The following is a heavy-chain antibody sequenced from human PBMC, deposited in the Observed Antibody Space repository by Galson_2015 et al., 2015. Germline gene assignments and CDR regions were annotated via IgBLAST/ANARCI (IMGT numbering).Heavy chain of an antibody. Sequence: SLRLSCAASGFTFSSSAMNWVRQAPGKGLEWVSALSHTGSSIYYADSVKGRFIISRDNSKNTLYLHLNSLRADDTAVYYCAKDRRAVVMSAIDYWGQGTQVTVSS. CDR3: AKDRRAVVMSAIDY. CDR1: GFTFSSSA. D-gene: IGHD2-21*02. V-gene: IGHV3-23*01. J-gene: IGHJ4*02. CDR2: LSHTGSSI.